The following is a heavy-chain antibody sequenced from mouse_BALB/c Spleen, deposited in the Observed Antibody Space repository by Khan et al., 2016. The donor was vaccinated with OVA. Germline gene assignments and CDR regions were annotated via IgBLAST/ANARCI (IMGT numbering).Heavy chain of an antibody. V-gene: IGHV1S135*01. J-gene: IGHJ3*01. CDR1: GYSFTSYY. D-gene: IGHD2-2*01. CDR2: IDPFSGGT. CDR3: TRHGYVAWFTY. Sequence: EVQLQQSGPELMKPGASVKISCKASGYSFTSYYIHWVMQSHGKSLEWIGYIDPFSGGTTYNQKFKGKATLTVDKSSSTAYIHLRNLTSEDSAVSYCTRHGYVAWFTYWGQGTLVTVSA.